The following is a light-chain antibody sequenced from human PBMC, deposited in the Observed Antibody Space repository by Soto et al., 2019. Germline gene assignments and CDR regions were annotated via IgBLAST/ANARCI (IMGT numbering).Light chain of an antibody. J-gene: IGLJ1*01. CDR2: EAS. Sequence: QSVLTQPPSVSGSRGQSVSISCTGTSTDFVSYNRVSRYQQPPGTAPKLIIYEASNRPSGVPDRFSGSKSGNTASLTISGLQAADDANYYCSLCTTQNTYVFVSGTKV. V-gene: IGLV2-18*01. CDR1: STDFVSYNR. CDR3: SLCTTQNTYV.